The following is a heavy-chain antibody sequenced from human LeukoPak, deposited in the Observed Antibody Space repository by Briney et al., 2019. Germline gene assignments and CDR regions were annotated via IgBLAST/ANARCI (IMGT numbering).Heavy chain of an antibody. CDR1: GYTFTSYG. V-gene: IGHV1-8*03. CDR3: ARGLVGSCDP. CDR2: MNPNSGNT. Sequence: ASVKVSCKASGYTFTSYGISWVRQAPGQGLEWMGWMNPNSGNTGYAQKFQGRVTITRNTSISTAYMELSSLRSEDTAVYYCARGLVGSCDPWGQGTLVTVSS. J-gene: IGHJ5*02. D-gene: IGHD1-26*01.